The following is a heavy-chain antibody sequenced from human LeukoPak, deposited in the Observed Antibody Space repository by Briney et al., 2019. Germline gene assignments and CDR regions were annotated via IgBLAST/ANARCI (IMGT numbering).Heavy chain of an antibody. CDR1: GFTFNSYA. V-gene: IGHV3-21*01. CDR2: ISSSSSYI. D-gene: IGHD5-18*01. Sequence: GGSLRLSCAASGFTFNSYAMNWVRQAPGKGLEWVSSISSSSSYIYYADSMKGRFTISRDNAKNSLYLQMNSLRAEDTAVYYCARGGRGYSGWGQGTLVTVSS. CDR3: ARGGRGYSG. J-gene: IGHJ4*02.